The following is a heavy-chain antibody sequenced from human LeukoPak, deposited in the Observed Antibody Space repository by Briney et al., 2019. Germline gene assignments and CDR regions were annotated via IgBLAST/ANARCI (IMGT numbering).Heavy chain of an antibody. Sequence: EASVKVSCKASGYTFTSYAMNWVRQAPGQGLEWMGWINTNTGNPTYAQGFTGRFVFSLDTSVSTAYLQISSLKAEDTAVYYCARVHYDSSGYSSYYYYMDVWGKGTTVTVSS. CDR3: ARVHYDSSGYSSYYYYMDV. CDR2: INTNTGNP. D-gene: IGHD3-22*01. CDR1: GYTFTSYA. V-gene: IGHV7-4-1*02. J-gene: IGHJ6*03.